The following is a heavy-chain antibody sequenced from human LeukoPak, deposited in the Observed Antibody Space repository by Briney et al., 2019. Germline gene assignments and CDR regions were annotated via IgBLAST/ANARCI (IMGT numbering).Heavy chain of an antibody. CDR1: GGSISSGGYS. V-gene: IGHV4-30-2*01. CDR2: IYHSGST. D-gene: IGHD5-12*01. J-gene: IGHJ4*02. CDR3: ARAITTFIVATITGAYFDY. Sequence: SQTLSLTCAVSGGSISSGGYSWSWIRQPPGKGLEWIGYIYHSGSTYYNPSLKSRVTISVDRSKNQFSLKLSSVTAADTAVYYCARAITTFIVATITGAYFDYWGQGTLVTVSS.